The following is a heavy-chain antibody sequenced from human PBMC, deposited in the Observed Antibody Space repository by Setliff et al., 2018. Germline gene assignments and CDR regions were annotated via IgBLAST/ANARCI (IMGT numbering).Heavy chain of an antibody. D-gene: IGHD2-15*01. CDR2: INNYNFNT. V-gene: IGHV1-18*01. Sequence: GASVKVSCKASGYTFTNYGITWVRQAPGQGLEWMGWINNYNFNTNYAQKLQGRVTMTTDTSTSTAYMELRSLRSDDTAMYYCARDGGGYCATTSCFHFDYWGQGTQVTVSS. CDR3: ARDGGGYCATTSCFHFDY. CDR1: GYTFTNYG. J-gene: IGHJ4*02.